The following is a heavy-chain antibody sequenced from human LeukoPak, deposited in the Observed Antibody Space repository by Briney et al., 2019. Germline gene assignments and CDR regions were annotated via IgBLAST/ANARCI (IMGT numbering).Heavy chain of an antibody. V-gene: IGHV3-73*01. Sequence: WGSLRLSCAASGFTFSGCAVHWVRQAPGKGLEWVGRIGSKAFDYATVYAASVEGRFTISRDDSKHTAFLQMNSLKTEDTAVYYCTTPVLFDLAYCGGDCYSFDYWGQGTLVTVSS. D-gene: IGHD2-21*02. J-gene: IGHJ4*02. CDR1: GFTFSGCA. CDR2: IGSKAFDYAT. CDR3: TTPVLFDLAYCGGDCYSFDY.